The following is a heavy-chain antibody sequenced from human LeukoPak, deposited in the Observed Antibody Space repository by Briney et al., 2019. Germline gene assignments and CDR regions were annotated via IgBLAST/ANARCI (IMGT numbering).Heavy chain of an antibody. V-gene: IGHV1-18*01. CDR1: GYTFTSYG. J-gene: IGHJ4*02. D-gene: IGHD5-12*01. CDR3: AIHPRWLRSPYYFDY. Sequence: ASVKVSCKASGYTFTSYGISWVRQAPGQGLEWMGWISAYNGNTSYAQKLQGRVTMTTDTSTSTAYMELRSLRSDDTAVYYCAIHPRWLRSPYYFDYWGQGTLVTVSS. CDR2: ISAYNGNT.